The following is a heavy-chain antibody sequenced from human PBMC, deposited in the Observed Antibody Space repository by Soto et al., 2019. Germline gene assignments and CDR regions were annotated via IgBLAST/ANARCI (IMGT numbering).Heavy chain of an antibody. CDR3: AKSPTIWFGELSPYYMDV. Sequence: GGSLRLSCAASGFTFSSYGMHWVRQAPGKGLEWVAVISYDGSNKYYADSVKGRFTISRDNSKNTLYLQMNSLRAEDTAVYYCAKSPTIWFGELSPYYMDVWGKGTTVTVSS. D-gene: IGHD3-10*01. CDR2: ISYDGSNK. J-gene: IGHJ6*03. CDR1: GFTFSSYG. V-gene: IGHV3-30*18.